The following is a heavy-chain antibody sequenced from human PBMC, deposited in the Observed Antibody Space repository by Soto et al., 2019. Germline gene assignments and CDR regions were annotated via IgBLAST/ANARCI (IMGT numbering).Heavy chain of an antibody. CDR3: VSGGLVVPAATENSYYYCMDG. CDR1: GFTFSSYG. V-gene: IGHV3-33*01. J-gene: IGHJ6*02. D-gene: IGHD2-2*01. Sequence: GGSLRLSCAASGFTFSSYGMHWVRQAPGKGLEWVAVIWYDGSNKYYADSVKGRFTISRDNSKNTLYLQMNGLRAEDPAMYYGVSGGLVVPAATENSYYYCMDGWGQGTTATVSS. CDR2: IWYDGSNK.